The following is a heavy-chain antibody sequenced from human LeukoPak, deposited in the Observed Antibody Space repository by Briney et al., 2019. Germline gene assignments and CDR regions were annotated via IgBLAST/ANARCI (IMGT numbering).Heavy chain of an antibody. Sequence: GGSLRLSCADSGFAFSDSWMTWIRQAPGKGLEWVSVIYGGGNIYYADSVKGRFTISRDNSKNTLYLQMNSLRAEDTAVYYCARGAGYNYPYYFDYWGQGTLVTVSS. CDR3: ARGAGYNYPYYFDY. J-gene: IGHJ4*02. CDR1: GFAFSDSW. D-gene: IGHD5-24*01. V-gene: IGHV3-53*01. CDR2: IYGGGNI.